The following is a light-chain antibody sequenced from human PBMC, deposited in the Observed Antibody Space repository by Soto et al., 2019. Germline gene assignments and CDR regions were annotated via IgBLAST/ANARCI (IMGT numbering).Light chain of an antibody. CDR3: QQAFSAEWT. CDR1: QSIGTF. Sequence: IQMTQSPSSMSASVGDRVSSXXRASQSIGTFLNWYQQKPGEAPNLXIHTSFNLYSGVPSRFSGTGSGTDFTLTISSLQPEDFATYFCQQAFSAEWTFGQGTKVDIK. CDR2: TSF. V-gene: IGKV1-39*01. J-gene: IGKJ1*01.